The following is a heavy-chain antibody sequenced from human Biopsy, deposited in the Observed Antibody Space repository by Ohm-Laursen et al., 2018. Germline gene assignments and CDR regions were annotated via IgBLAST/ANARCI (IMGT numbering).Heavy chain of an antibody. CDR2: ISGYNGNT. CDR1: GYSFTSYG. CDR3: ARVTLPLYLDY. V-gene: IGHV1-18*01. D-gene: IGHD5/OR15-5a*01. Sequence: KVSCNASGYSFTSYGISWVRQAPGEGLEWMRRISGYNGNTNYAQKFQGRVTMTADTSTSTVYMEVRGLRSDDTAVYYCARVTLPLYLDYWGQGTRVSVSS. J-gene: IGHJ4*02.